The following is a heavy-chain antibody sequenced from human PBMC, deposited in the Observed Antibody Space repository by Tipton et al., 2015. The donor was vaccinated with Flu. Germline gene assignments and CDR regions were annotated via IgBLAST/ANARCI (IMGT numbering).Heavy chain of an antibody. CDR3: ARGSGSGTYVIFDF. V-gene: IGHV4-61*02. CDR2: IYTSGST. D-gene: IGHD3-10*01. CDR1: GGSIRSSSYY. Sequence: TLSLTCTVSGGSIRSSSYYWGWIRQPAGKGLEWIGRIYTSGSTKYNPSLKNRLSMSVDTSKSQFSLKLTSVTAADTAVYYCARGSGSGTYVIFDFWGQGTLVTVSS. J-gene: IGHJ4*02.